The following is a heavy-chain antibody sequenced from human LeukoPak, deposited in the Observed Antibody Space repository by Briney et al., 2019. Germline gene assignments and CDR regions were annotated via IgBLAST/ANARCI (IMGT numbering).Heavy chain of an antibody. CDR3: ARIYGVATIDYYFDY. V-gene: IGHV4-59*01. CDR2: IYYSGST. J-gene: IGHJ4*02. D-gene: IGHD5-12*01. Sequence: SETLSLTCTVSGGSISSYYWSWIRQPPGKGLEWIGYIYYSGSTNYNPSLKSRVTISVDTSKNQFSLKLSSVTDADTAVYYCARIYGVATIDYYFDYWGQGTLVTVSS. CDR1: GGSISSYY.